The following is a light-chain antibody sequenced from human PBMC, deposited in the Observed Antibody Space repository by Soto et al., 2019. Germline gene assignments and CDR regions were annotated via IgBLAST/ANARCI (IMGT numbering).Light chain of an antibody. CDR1: PSVSSSY. CDR3: QQYGSSPPWT. J-gene: IGKJ1*01. V-gene: IGKV3-20*01. Sequence: EIVLTQSPGTLSLSPGERATLSCRASPSVSSSYLAWYQQKPGQAPRLLLYAASNRATGIPDRFSGSGSGTDFTLTISRLEPEDFAVYYCQQYGSSPPWTFAQGTKVEIK. CDR2: AAS.